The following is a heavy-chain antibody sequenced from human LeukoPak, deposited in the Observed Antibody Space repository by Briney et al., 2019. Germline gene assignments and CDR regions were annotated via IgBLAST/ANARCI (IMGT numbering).Heavy chain of an antibody. V-gene: IGHV4-31*03. CDR2: IYYSGST. D-gene: IGHD3-9*01. CDR1: GGSISSGGYY. J-gene: IGHJ4*02. CDR3: ARVRIRYFDWLFPRLYYFDY. Sequence: PSETLSLTCTVSGGSISSGGYYWSWIRQHPGKGLEWIGYIYYSGSTYYNPSLKSRVTISVDTSKNQFSLKLSSVTAADTAVYYCARVRIRYFDWLFPRLYYFDYWGQGTLVTVSS.